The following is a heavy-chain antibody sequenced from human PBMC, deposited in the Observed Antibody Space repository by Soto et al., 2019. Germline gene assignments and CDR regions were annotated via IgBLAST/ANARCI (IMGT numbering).Heavy chain of an antibody. V-gene: IGHV3-66*01. CDR3: ARDISAAWWYS. CDR1: GFTVSSNY. D-gene: IGHD2-15*01. CDR2: IYSDGST. Sequence: EVQLVESGGGLVQPGGSLRLSCAASGFTVSSNYMSWVRQAPGKGLEWVSIIYSDGSTYYADSVQGRFTISRDNSKNTLYLQMNSQRVEDTAVYYCARDISAAWWYSWGQGTLVTVSS. J-gene: IGHJ4*02.